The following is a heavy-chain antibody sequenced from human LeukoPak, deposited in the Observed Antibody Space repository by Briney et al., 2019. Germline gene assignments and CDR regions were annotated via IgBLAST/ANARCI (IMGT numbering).Heavy chain of an antibody. CDR2: ISGSGGST. J-gene: IGHJ3*02. D-gene: IGHD6-13*01. Sequence: GGSLRLSCAASGFTFSSYAMSWVRQAPGKGLEWVSAISGSGGSTYYADSVKGRFTISRDNSKNTLYLQMNSLRAEDTAVYYCAKVYSSSWYFSDAFDIWGQGTMVTVSS. CDR3: AKVYSSSWYFSDAFDI. V-gene: IGHV3-23*01. CDR1: GFTFSSYA.